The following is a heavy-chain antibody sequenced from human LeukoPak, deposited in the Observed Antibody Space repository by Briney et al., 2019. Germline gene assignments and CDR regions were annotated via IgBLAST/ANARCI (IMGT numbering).Heavy chain of an antibody. D-gene: IGHD2-15*01. CDR3: ARHDPRLPFDY. V-gene: IGHV4-59*08. J-gene: IGHJ4*02. Sequence: PSETLSLTCTVSGGSISSYYWSWIRQPPGKGLEWIGYIYYSGSTNYNPSLKSRVTISVDTSKNQFSLKLSSVTAADTAVYYCARHDPRLPFDYWDQGTLVTVSS. CDR1: GGSISSYY. CDR2: IYYSGST.